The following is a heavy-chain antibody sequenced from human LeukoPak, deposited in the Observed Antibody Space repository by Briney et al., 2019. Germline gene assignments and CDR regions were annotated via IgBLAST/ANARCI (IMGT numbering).Heavy chain of an antibody. Sequence: GASVKVSCKASGHTFHTYGISWVRQAPGQGLEWLGWISTYNAHTNCAQKVQDRVTMTTDTSTSTAYMEVRSLRSDDTAVYYCARALGYCSSTSCYTHWFDPWGQGTLVTVSS. J-gene: IGHJ5*02. CDR2: ISTYNAHT. V-gene: IGHV1-18*01. CDR1: GHTFHTYG. D-gene: IGHD2-2*02. CDR3: ARALGYCSSTSCYTHWFDP.